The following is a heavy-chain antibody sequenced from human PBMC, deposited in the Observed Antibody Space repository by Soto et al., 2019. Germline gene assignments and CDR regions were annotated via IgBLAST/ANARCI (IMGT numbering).Heavy chain of an antibody. V-gene: IGHV3-33*01. CDR1: GFTFSSYG. Sequence: PGGSLRLSCAASGFTFSSYGMHWVRQAPGKGLEWVAVIWYDGSNKYYADSVKGRFTISRDNSKNTLYLQMNSLRAEDTAVYYSARDWRFFKRGNYYYYGMDVWGQGTTVTVSS. D-gene: IGHD3-3*01. J-gene: IGHJ6*02. CDR2: IWYDGSNK. CDR3: ARDWRFFKRGNYYYYGMDV.